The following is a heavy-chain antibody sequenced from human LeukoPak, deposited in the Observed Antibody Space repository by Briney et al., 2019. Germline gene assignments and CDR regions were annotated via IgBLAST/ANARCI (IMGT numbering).Heavy chain of an antibody. CDR1: GFTFSSYG. Sequence: GGSLRLSCAASGFTFSSYGMSWVRQAPGKGLEWVSAISGSGGSTYYADSVKGRFTISRDNSKNTLYLQMNSLRDEDTAVYYCAKSNGYGLIDIWGQGTMVTVSS. V-gene: IGHV3-23*01. CDR2: ISGSGGST. J-gene: IGHJ3*02. CDR3: AKSNGYGLIDI. D-gene: IGHD3-22*01.